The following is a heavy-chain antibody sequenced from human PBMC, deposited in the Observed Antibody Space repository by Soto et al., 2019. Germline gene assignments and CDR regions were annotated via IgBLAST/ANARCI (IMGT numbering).Heavy chain of an antibody. D-gene: IGHD3-3*01. V-gene: IGHV3-72*01. CDR3: ARDLRRFSLGMDV. J-gene: IGHJ6*02. CDR2: TRNKANSYTT. CDR1: GFTFSDHY. Sequence: GGSLRLSCAASGFTFSDHYMDWVRQAPGKGLEWVGRTRNKANSYTTEYAASVKGRFTISRDDSKNSLYLQMNSLKTEDTAVYYCARDLRRFSLGMDVWGQGTTVTVSS.